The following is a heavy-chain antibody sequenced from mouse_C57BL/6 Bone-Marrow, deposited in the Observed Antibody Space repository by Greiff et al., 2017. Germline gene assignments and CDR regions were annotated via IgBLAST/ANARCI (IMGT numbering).Heavy chain of an antibody. D-gene: IGHD5-5*01. CDR1: GYTFTDYN. Sequence: EVQLQQSGPELVKPGASVKIPCKASGYTFTDYNMDWVKQSHGKSLEWIGDINPNNGGTIYNQKFKGKATLTVDTSSSTAYMELRRLASEDTAGYYCRILPHPAWFAYWGQGTLVTVSA. V-gene: IGHV1-18*01. CDR2: INPNNGGT. J-gene: IGHJ3*01. CDR3: RILPHPAWFAY.